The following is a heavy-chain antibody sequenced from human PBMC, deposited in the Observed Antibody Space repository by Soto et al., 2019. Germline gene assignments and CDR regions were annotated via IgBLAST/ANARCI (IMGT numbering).Heavy chain of an antibody. CDR3: AGDGCAGYKRYFEF. J-gene: IGHJ4*02. CDR2: ISFTGAT. V-gene: IGHV4-59*01. CDR1: GNYITSYS. D-gene: IGHD5-12*01. Sequence: ETLSLSCHVSGNYITSYSRSWMRPSLGKGLDSIGWISFTGATYSNTSLKGRAALSVDTSENHRSLTLKSVTSADTAVYICAGDGCAGYKRYFEFGRQGNQVTVSS.